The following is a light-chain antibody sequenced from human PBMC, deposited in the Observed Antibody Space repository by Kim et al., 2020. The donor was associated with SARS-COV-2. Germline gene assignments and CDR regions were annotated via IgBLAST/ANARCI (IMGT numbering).Light chain of an antibody. CDR1: VGDIGCFSY. J-gene: IGLJ3*02. V-gene: IGLV2-8*01. Sequence: GQSCAISCTGTVGDIGCFSYVAWYQQHPGKAPKLIIYEVTKRPLGVPARFSASKSGNTATLIVSDLQPDDEADYYCNSYAGNNNFVFGGGTQLTVL. CDR2: EVT. CDR3: NSYAGNNNFV.